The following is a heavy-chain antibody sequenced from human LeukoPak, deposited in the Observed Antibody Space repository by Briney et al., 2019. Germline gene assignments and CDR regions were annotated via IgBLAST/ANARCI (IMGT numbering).Heavy chain of an antibody. CDR3: ARGFGNVRGVA. CDR2: INHSGNT. D-gene: IGHD3-16*01. J-gene: IGHJ5*02. CDR1: GGSLSGDY. Sequence: SETLSLTCAVYGGSLSGDYWSWIRQPPGKALEWIGEINHSGNTNYNPSLESRATLSVDTSKNQISPRLSSVTAADTAVYYCARGFGNVRGVAWGQGTLVTVSS. V-gene: IGHV4-34*01.